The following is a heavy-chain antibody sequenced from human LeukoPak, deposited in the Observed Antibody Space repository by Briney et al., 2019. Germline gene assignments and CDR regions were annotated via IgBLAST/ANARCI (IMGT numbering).Heavy chain of an antibody. CDR1: GGSISSGGYY. D-gene: IGHD5-24*01. V-gene: IGHV4-31*03. CDR3: ARDGREMATTY. CDR2: IYYSGST. J-gene: IGHJ4*02. Sequence: SQTLSLTCTVSGGSISSGGYYWSWIRQHPGKGLEWIGYIYYSGSTYYNPSLKSRVTISVDTSKNQFSLKLSSVTAADTAMYYCARDGREMATTYWGQGTLVTVSS.